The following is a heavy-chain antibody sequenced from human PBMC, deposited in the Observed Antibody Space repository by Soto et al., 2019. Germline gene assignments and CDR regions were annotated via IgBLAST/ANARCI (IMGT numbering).Heavy chain of an antibody. CDR2: THYSGVT. V-gene: IGHV4-31*03. Sequence: SETLSLTCTVSGGPFPNGGYYWSWIRQEPGKGLEWIGYTHYSGVTSYNPFLRSRVTISTDTSKTQFSLRLRSVTSAATAFYYCARGDSQVSSVFDYWGQGMLVTVSS. CDR3: ARGDSQVSSVFDY. D-gene: IGHD3-16*01. CDR1: GGPFPNGGYY. J-gene: IGHJ4*02.